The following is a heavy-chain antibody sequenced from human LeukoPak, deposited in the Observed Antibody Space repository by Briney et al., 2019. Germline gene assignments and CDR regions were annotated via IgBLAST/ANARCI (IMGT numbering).Heavy chain of an antibody. Sequence: GRSLRLSCAASGFTFSSYGMPWVRQAPGKGLEWVAVIWYDGSNKYYADSVKGRFTISRDNSKNTLYLQMNSLRAEDTAVYYCARDASLNPSYGENYFDYWGQGTLVTVSS. CDR1: GFTFSSYG. CDR2: IWYDGSNK. D-gene: IGHD4-17*01. V-gene: IGHV3-33*01. J-gene: IGHJ4*02. CDR3: ARDASLNPSYGENYFDY.